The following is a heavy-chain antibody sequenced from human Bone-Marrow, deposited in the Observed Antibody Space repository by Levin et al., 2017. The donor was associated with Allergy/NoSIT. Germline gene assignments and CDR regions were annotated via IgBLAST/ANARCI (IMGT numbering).Heavy chain of an antibody. CDR1: GFTFSSYS. V-gene: IGHV3-48*01. D-gene: IGHD5-12*01. CDR2: ISSSSSTI. Sequence: PGGSLRLSCAASGFTFSSYSMNWVRQAPGKGLEWVSYISSSSSTIYYADSVKGRFTISRDNAKNSLYLQMNSLRAEDTAVYYCARVAGYDSSDYWGQGTLVTVSS. CDR3: ARVAGYDSSDY. J-gene: IGHJ4*02.